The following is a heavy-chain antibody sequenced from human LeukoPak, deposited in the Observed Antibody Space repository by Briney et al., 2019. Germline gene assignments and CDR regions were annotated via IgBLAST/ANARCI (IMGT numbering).Heavy chain of an antibody. D-gene: IGHD2-2*01. CDR1: GGSISSYY. CDR2: IYTSGST. CDR3: ARAAASPAAIMGDYYYMDV. V-gene: IGHV4-4*09. Sequence: PSESLSLTCTVSGGSISSYYWRWIRQPPGKGLEWIGYIYTSGSTNYNPSLKSRVTISVDTSKNQFSLKLSSVTAADTAVYYCARAAASPAAIMGDYYYMDVWGKGTTVTVSS. J-gene: IGHJ6*03.